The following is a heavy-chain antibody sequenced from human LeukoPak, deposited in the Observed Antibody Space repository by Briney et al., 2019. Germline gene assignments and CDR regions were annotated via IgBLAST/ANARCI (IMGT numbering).Heavy chain of an antibody. Sequence: ASVKVSCKASGYTFTSYGISWVRQAPGQGLEWMGWISAYNGNTNYAQKLQGRVTMTTDTSTSTAYMELRSLRSDDTAVYYCARSWINYYDSSGYYSNDAFDIWGQGTMVTVSS. D-gene: IGHD3-22*01. J-gene: IGHJ3*02. CDR3: ARSWINYYDSSGYYSNDAFDI. CDR1: GYTFTSYG. V-gene: IGHV1-18*01. CDR2: ISAYNGNT.